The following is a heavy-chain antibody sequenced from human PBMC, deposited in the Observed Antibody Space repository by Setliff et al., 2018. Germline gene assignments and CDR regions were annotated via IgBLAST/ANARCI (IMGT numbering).Heavy chain of an antibody. V-gene: IGHV3-11*01. CDR3: ARAEVPDYWYFDL. J-gene: IGHJ2*01. Sequence: KPGGSLRLSCAASGFTFSDYEMSWVRQAPGKGLEWLSYISSRGSTILNADSVKGRFTISRDNAKRSLYLQMNSLRAEDTAVYYCARAEVPDYWYFDLWGRGTLVTVSS. CDR2: ISSRGSTI. CDR1: GFTFSDYE.